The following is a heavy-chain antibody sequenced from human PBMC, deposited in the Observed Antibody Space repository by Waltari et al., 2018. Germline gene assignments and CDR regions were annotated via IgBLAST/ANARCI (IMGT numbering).Heavy chain of an antibody. CDR1: GGSFSGYY. J-gene: IGHJ2*01. Sequence: QVQLQQWGAGLLKPSETLSLTCAVYGGSFSGYYWSWIRQPPGKGLEWIGEINHSGSTNYNPSLQSRVTISVDTSKNQFSLKLSSVTAADTAVYYCARIVVQQLVRTPLNWYFDLWGRGTLVTVSS. CDR2: INHSGST. D-gene: IGHD6-13*01. V-gene: IGHV4-34*01. CDR3: ARIVVQQLVRTPLNWYFDL.